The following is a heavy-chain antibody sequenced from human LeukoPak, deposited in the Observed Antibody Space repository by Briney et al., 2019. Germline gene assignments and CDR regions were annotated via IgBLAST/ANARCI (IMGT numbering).Heavy chain of an antibody. CDR1: GYTFTSYD. D-gene: IGHD2-2*01. CDR3: ARGSWDIVVVPADYYFDY. V-gene: IGHV1-8*01. CDR2: MNPNSGNT. J-gene: IGHJ4*02. Sequence: ASVKVSCKASGYTFTSYDINWVRQATGQGLEWMGWMNPNSGNTGYAQKFQGRVTMTRNTSISTAYMELSSLRSEDTAVYYCARGSWDIVVVPADYYFDYWGQGTLVTVSS.